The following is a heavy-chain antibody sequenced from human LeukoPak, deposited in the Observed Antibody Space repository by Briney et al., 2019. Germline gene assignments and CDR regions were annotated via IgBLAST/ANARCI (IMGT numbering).Heavy chain of an antibody. D-gene: IGHD2-15*01. CDR3: AKGYCSGGSCYYHNWFDP. J-gene: IGHJ5*02. Sequence: SETLSLTCTVSGGSISSYYWGWIRQPAGKGLQWIGRISASGSTNYNPFLKSRVTMSVDTSKNQFSLKLTSVTAADTAVYYCAKGYCSGGSCYYHNWFDPWGQGTQVTVSS. CDR1: GGSISSYY. CDR2: ISASGST. V-gene: IGHV4-4*07.